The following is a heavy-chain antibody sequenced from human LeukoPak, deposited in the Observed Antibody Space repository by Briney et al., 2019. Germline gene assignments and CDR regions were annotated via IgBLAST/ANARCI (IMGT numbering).Heavy chain of an antibody. CDR3: ARYYGSGSYSLKY. CDR1: GYTFTTYD. Sequence: ASVKVSCKASGYTFTTYDINWVRQATRQGVEWMGWMNPNSGNAAYAQKFQGRVTMTRNTSINTAYMELSSLRSEDTAVYFCARYYGSGSYSLKYWGQGTPVTVSS. CDR2: MNPNSGNA. D-gene: IGHD3-10*01. J-gene: IGHJ4*02. V-gene: IGHV1-8*01.